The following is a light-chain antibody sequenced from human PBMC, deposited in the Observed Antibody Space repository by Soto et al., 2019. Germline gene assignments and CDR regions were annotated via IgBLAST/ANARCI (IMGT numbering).Light chain of an antibody. J-gene: IGKJ1*01. Sequence: EIVMTQSPATLSVSPGERATLSCRASQSVSSNLAWYQQKPGQAPRLLIYGASTRVTGVPVRFSGSGSGTEFTLTISSLQSEDFAVYYCQHYNNWPPWTFGQGTKVEIK. V-gene: IGKV3-15*01. CDR2: GAS. CDR3: QHYNNWPPWT. CDR1: QSVSSN.